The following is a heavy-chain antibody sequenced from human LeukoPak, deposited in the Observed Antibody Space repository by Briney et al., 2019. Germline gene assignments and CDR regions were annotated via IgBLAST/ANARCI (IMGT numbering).Heavy chain of an antibody. J-gene: IGHJ4*02. CDR3: ARTGPRQLIDY. CDR2: IHHSGRT. CDR1: NYSISSDYY. V-gene: IGHV4-38-2*02. D-gene: IGHD6-19*01. Sequence: SETLSLTCTVSNYSISSDYYWGWIRHPPGKGLEWIGSIHHSGRTYYNPSLKSRVTISVDTSKNHFSLKLNSVTAADTAVYYCARTGPRQLIDYWGQGTLVTVSS.